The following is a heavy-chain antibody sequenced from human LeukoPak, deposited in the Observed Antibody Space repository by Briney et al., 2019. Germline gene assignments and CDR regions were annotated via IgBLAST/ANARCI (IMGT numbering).Heavy chain of an antibody. J-gene: IGHJ4*02. Sequence: GESLKISCKGSGFRFTTYWISWVRPLPGKGQEWRGRIDPSDSYTNFRPSFQGHVTISADKSITTAYLQLSSLKASDTAMYYCARGFGSGWFLYYFDFWGQGTLVTVSS. CDR2: IDPSDSYT. D-gene: IGHD6-19*01. V-gene: IGHV5-10-1*01. CDR3: ARGFGSGWFLYYFDF. CDR1: GFRFTTYW.